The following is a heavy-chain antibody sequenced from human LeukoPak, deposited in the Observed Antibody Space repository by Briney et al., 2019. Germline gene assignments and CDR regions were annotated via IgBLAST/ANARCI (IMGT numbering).Heavy chain of an antibody. D-gene: IGHD5-18*01. J-gene: IGHJ3*02. V-gene: IGHV3-23*01. CDR2: ISGSGSKT. CDR1: GFIFSTCA. CDR3: VKEPRGYSFSFDI. Sequence: PGGSLRLSCAASGFIFSTCAINWVRQAPGKGLEWVSAISGSGSKTFYSDSVKGRFTISRDNPKNTLYLQMNSLRPKDTAVYYCVKEPRGYSFSFDIWGQGTMVTVSS.